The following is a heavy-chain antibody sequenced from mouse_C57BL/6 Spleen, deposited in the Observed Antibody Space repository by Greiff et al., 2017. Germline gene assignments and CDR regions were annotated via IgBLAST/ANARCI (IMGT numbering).Heavy chain of an antibody. CDR2: INPSSGYT. Sequence: QVHVKQSGAELAKPGASVKLSCKASGYTFTSYWMHWVKPRPGQGLEWIGYINPSSGYTKYNQKFKDKATLTADKSSSTAYMQLSSLTYEDSAVXYCARQGNPSFDYWGQGTTLTVSS. CDR1: GYTFTSYW. V-gene: IGHV1-7*01. CDR3: ARQGNPSFDY. D-gene: IGHD2-1*01. J-gene: IGHJ2*01.